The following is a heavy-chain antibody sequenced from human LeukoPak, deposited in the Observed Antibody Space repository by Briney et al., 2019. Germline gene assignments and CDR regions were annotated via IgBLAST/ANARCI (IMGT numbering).Heavy chain of an antibody. J-gene: IGHJ4*02. CDR3: ARVLGLRFDY. CDR1: GFTFSDYY. Sequence: GGSLRLSFAASGFTFSDYYMSWIRQAPGKGLEWVLYISTSGTTIYYADSVKGRFTISRDNAKNSLFLQMNSLRAEDTAVYYCARVLGLRFDYWGQGTLVTVSS. CDR2: ISTSGTTI. D-gene: IGHD3/OR15-3a*01. V-gene: IGHV3-11*04.